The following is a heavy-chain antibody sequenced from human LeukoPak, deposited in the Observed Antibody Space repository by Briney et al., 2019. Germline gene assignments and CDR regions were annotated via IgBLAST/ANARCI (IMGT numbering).Heavy chain of an antibody. Sequence: GGSLRLSCAASGFTFRNYAMIWVRQAPGKGLEWVSVISGTGGSTYHADSVKGRFTISRDNSKNMLYLQMNSLRAEDTAVYYCAKASQIWYCSSTSCYGDAFDIWGQGTMVTVSS. CDR2: ISGTGGST. J-gene: IGHJ3*02. CDR1: GFTFRNYA. CDR3: AKASQIWYCSSTSCYGDAFDI. D-gene: IGHD2-2*01. V-gene: IGHV3-23*01.